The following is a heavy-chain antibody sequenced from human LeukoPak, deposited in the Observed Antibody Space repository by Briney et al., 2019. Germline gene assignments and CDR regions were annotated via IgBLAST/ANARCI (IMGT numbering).Heavy chain of an antibody. CDR3: ATFGLVAALDL. J-gene: IGHJ4*02. Sequence: GGSLRLSCAASGFSSNAYWMAWVRQAPGTGLEWVANINPAGSETFHVDPVKGRSSISRDHAKNLVYLQMNSLRAEDTAVYYCATFGLVAALDLWGQGTLVTVSS. V-gene: IGHV3-7*01. CDR2: INPAGSET. CDR1: GFSSNAYW. D-gene: IGHD5-12*01.